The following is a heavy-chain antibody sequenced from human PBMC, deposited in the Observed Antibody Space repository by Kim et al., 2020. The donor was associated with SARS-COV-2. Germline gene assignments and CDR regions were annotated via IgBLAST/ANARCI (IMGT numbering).Heavy chain of an antibody. J-gene: IGHJ4*02. V-gene: IGHV4-59*09. D-gene: IGHD1-26*01. Sequence: QYNPSLKSRVTISGDTSNNQVSQNLSSVTAADTAVYYCARGRWELPYWGQGTLVTVSS. CDR3: ARGRWELPY.